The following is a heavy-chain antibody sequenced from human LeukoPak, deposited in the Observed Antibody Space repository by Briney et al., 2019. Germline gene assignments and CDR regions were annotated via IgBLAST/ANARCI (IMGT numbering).Heavy chain of an antibody. V-gene: IGHV3-33*01. D-gene: IGHD5-24*01. CDR3: ARDRTDGLNYGETDY. CDR1: GFTFSSYG. CDR2: IWYDGSNK. J-gene: IGHJ4*02. Sequence: GGSLRVSCAASGFTFSSYGTHWVRQAPGKGLEWVAVIWYDGSNKYYAESVTGRFTICRDKSKNTLSLQMNSLRAEDTAVYYCARDRTDGLNYGETDYCGQGTLVTVSS.